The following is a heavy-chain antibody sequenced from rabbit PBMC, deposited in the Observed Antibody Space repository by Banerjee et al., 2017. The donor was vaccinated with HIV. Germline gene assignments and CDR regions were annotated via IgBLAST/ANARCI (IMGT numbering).Heavy chain of an antibody. CDR3: ARERAGDAAYGYVGHDGFDP. Sequence: QEQLEESGGDLVKPGASLTLTCTASGFSFSRNAMCWVRQAPGKGPEWIACIYAGSSGSTNYASWAKGRFTISKTSSTTVTLQMTSLTAADTATYFCARERAGDAAYGYVGHDGFDPWGQGTLVTVS. V-gene: IGHV1S45*01. CDR2: IYAGSSGST. J-gene: IGHJ2*01. CDR1: GFSFSRNA. D-gene: IGHD6-1*01.